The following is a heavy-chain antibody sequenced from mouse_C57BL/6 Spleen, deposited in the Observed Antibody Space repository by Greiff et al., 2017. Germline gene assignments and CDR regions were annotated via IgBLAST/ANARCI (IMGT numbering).Heavy chain of an antibody. Sequence: EVQLVESGEGLVKPGGSLKLSCAASGFTFSSYAMSWVRQTPEKRLEWVAYISSGGDYIYYADTVKGRFTISRDNARNTLYLQMSSLKSEDTAMYYCTREGDYYYGSRRWYFDVWGTGTTVTVSS. J-gene: IGHJ1*03. CDR1: GFTFSSYA. D-gene: IGHD1-1*01. CDR2: ISSGGDYI. V-gene: IGHV5-9-1*02. CDR3: TREGDYYYGSRRWYFDV.